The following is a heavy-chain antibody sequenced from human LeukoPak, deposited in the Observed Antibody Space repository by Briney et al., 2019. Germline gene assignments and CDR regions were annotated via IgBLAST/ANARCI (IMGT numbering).Heavy chain of an antibody. CDR3: VRNYYYMAV. J-gene: IGHJ6*03. CDR2: ISTSSSTI. CDR1: VFTFSSYG. V-gene: IGHV3-48*01. Sequence: GGSLRLSCTASVFTFSSYGMNWVRQAPGKGLEWLSYISTSSSTIYYADSVKGRFTISRDNAKNSLYLQMNSLRAEDTAVYYCVRNYYYMAVWGKGTTVTVSS.